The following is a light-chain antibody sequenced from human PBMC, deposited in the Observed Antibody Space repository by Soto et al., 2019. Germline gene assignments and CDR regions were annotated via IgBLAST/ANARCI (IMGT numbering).Light chain of an antibody. Sequence: EIVLTQSPATLSLSPGQRSTLSCRASQSVSRYLAWYQQKPGQAPXXLIYDASNRATGIPARFSGSGSGTEFTLTISSLEPEDFAVYYCQQRGNWPSFGGGTKVDIK. CDR1: QSVSRY. V-gene: IGKV3-11*01. J-gene: IGKJ4*01. CDR2: DAS. CDR3: QQRGNWPS.